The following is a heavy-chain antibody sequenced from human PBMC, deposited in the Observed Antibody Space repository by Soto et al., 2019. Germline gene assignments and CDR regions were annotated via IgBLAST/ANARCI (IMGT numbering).Heavy chain of an antibody. J-gene: IGHJ4*02. D-gene: IGHD6-19*01. V-gene: IGHV6-1*01. CDR3: ARGTIPRSLSPNSSGARLDY. CDR2: TYYRSKWYN. Sequence: SQTVSLTCDISGDNVSRNGAAWIWIRQSPSRGLEWLGGTYYRSKWYNDYAVSVKSRITINPDTSKNQFSLHLNSVTPEDTAVYYCARGTIPRSLSPNSSGARLDYWGQGTPVTVSS. CDR1: GDNVSRNGAA.